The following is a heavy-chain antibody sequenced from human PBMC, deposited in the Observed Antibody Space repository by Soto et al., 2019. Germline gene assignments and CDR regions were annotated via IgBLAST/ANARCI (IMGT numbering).Heavy chain of an antibody. CDR1: GYTFTGYY. Sequence: ASVKVSCKASGYTFTGYYMHWVRQAPGQGLEWMGWINPNSGGTNYAQKFQGWVTMTRDTSISTAYMELSRLGSDDTAVYYCTTDSSSWAYYYYYGMDVWGQGTTVTVSS. D-gene: IGHD2-2*01. CDR2: INPNSGGT. J-gene: IGHJ6*02. V-gene: IGHV1-2*04. CDR3: TTDSSSWAYYYYYGMDV.